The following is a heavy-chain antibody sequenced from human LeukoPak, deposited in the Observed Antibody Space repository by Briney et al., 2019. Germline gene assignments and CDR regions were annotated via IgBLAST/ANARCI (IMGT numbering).Heavy chain of an antibody. J-gene: IGHJ6*03. V-gene: IGHV4-39*07. CDR2: IYYSGST. CDR3: ARGRPGNSGSYYDYYYYYMDV. Sequence: SETLSLTCTVSGGSISSSSYYWGWIRQPPGKGLEWIGSIYYSGSTYYNPSLKSRVTISVDTSKNQFSLKLSSVTAADTAVYYCARGRPGNSGSYYDYYYYYMDVWGKGTTVTVSS. CDR1: GGSISSSSYY. D-gene: IGHD1-26*01.